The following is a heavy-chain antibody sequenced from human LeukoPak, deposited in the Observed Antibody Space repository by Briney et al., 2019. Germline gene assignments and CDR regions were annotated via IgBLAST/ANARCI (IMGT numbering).Heavy chain of an antibody. CDR1: GSTFTGYY. CDR2: INPSGGST. V-gene: IGHV1-46*03. CDR3: ARDDHSGSYARGFDY. Sequence: ASEKVSCKASGSTFTGYYMHWVRQAPAQGHEWMGIINPSGGSTSYAQKFQGRVTMTRGTSTSTVYMQLSSLRSEDTAVYYCARDDHSGSYARGFDYWGQGTLVTVSS. D-gene: IGHD1-26*01. J-gene: IGHJ4*02.